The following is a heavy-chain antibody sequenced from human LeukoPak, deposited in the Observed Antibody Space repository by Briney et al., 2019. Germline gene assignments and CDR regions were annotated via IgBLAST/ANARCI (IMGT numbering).Heavy chain of an antibody. Sequence: PSETLSLTCAVYGGSFSGYYWSWIRQPPGKGLEWIGEINHSGSTNYNPSLKSRVTISVDTSKNQFSLKLSSVTAADTAVYYCARARNYYGSGSYYKPAFDYWGQGTLVTVSS. CDR3: ARARNYYGSGSYYKPAFDY. V-gene: IGHV4-34*01. D-gene: IGHD3-10*01. J-gene: IGHJ4*02. CDR2: INHSGST. CDR1: GGSFSGYY.